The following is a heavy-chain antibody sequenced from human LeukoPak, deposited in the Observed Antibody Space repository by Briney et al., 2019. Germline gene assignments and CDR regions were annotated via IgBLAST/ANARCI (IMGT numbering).Heavy chain of an antibody. J-gene: IGHJ4*02. Sequence: GSLRLSCAASGFTFSSYWMSWVRQAPGKGLEWIGEINHSGSTNYNPSLKSRVAISVDTSKNQFSLKLSSVTAADTAVYYCASRIRTYYDSSGLDYWGQGTLVTVSS. CDR3: ASRIRTYYDSSGLDY. CDR2: INHSGST. D-gene: IGHD3-22*01. CDR1: GFTFSSYW. V-gene: IGHV4-34*01.